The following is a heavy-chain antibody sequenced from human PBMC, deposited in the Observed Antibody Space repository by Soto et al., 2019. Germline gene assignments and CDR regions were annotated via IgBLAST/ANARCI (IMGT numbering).Heavy chain of an antibody. Sequence: QEQLVQSGPEVKKPGSSVRVSCEASGGNFNTYTISWVRQAPGQGLEWLGGIIPVINTAYYAVSFQDRVTITADDSTSTVYLELNNLRSDDTAVYYCARPHGDYSSPWYFHVWGRGTPVTVSS. CDR2: IIPVINTA. V-gene: IGHV1-69*01. CDR1: GGNFNTYT. CDR3: ARPHGDYSSPWYFHV. D-gene: IGHD2-21*01. J-gene: IGHJ2*01.